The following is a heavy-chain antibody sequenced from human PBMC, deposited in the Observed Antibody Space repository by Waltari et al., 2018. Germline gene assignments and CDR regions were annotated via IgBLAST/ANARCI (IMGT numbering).Heavy chain of an antibody. CDR1: GGSISSGSYY. V-gene: IGHV4-61*02. CDR2: IYTSGRT. D-gene: IGHD5-12*01. J-gene: IGHJ4*02. CDR3: ARDRGEYSGYGSDY. Sequence: QVQLQESGPGLVKPSQTLSLTCTVSGGSISSGSYYWSWIRQPAGKGLEWIGRIYTSGRTNDNPSLKSRVTISVDTSKNQFSLKLSSVTAADTAVYYCARDRGEYSGYGSDYWGQGTLVTVSS.